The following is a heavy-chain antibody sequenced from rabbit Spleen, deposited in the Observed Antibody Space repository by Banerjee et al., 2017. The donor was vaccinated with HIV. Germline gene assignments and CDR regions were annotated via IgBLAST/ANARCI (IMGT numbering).Heavy chain of an antibody. Sequence: QEQLEESGGDLVQPEGSLTLTCTASGFTVSSSYYMCWIRQAPGKGLEWIGCIYGGSIDDTYYASWAKGRFTISKTSSTTVTLQMTSLTAADTATYFCARGSAAMTLVITGYYFNLWGPGTLVIVS. V-gene: IGHV1S45*01. CDR3: ARGSAAMTLVITGYYFNL. D-gene: IGHD2-1*01. J-gene: IGHJ4*01. CDR1: GFTVSSSYY. CDR2: IYGGSIDDT.